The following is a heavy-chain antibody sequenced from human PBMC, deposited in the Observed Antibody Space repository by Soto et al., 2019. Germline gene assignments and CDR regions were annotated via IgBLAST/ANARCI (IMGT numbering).Heavy chain of an antibody. CDR3: AREIGNYYDCSRIPDAFDI. V-gene: IGHV1-69*08. J-gene: IGHJ3*02. CDR1: GGTFSSYT. CDR2: IIPILGIA. D-gene: IGHD3-22*01. Sequence: QVPLVQSGAEVKKPGSSVKVSCKASGGTFSSYTISWVRQAPGQGLEWMGRIIPILGIANYAQKFQGRVTITADKSTSTAYMELSSLRSEDTAVYYCAREIGNYYDCSRIPDAFDIWGQGTMVTVSS.